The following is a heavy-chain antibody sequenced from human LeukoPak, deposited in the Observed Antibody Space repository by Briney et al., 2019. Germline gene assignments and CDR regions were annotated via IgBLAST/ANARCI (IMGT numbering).Heavy chain of an antibody. V-gene: IGHV4-59*01. CDR3: ARGGGYSYGYDPLDFDY. CDR2: IYNSENT. D-gene: IGHD5-18*01. J-gene: IGHJ4*02. Sequence: SEXXSLPXTXXGXXFTSFYWXWIRQPPGKGLEWIGYIYNSENTKYNSSLESRVTMSLDTSRNQFSLKLSSVTAADTAVYYCARGGGYSYGYDPLDFDYWGQGTLVTVSS. CDR1: GXXFTSFY.